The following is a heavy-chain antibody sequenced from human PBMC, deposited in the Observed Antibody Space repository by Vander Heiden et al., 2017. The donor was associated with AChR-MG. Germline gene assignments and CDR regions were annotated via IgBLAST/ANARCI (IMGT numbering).Heavy chain of an antibody. Sequence: EVQLVQSGAEVKKPGESLKISGKGSGYSFSSYWIGWVRQMPGKGLEWMGIIYPGDSDTRYSPSFQGQVTISADNSINTAYLQWSSLKASDTAMYYCAMRTGDSSSHLVFVYFDNWGQGTLVTVSS. CDR1: GYSFSSYW. D-gene: IGHD6-13*01. CDR2: IYPGDSDT. V-gene: IGHV5-51*01. CDR3: AMRTGDSSSHLVFVYFDN. J-gene: IGHJ4*02.